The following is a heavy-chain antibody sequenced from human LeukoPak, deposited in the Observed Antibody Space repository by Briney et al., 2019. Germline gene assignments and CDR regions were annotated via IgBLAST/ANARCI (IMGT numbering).Heavy chain of an antibody. CDR2: IYTSGST. J-gene: IGHJ3*02. V-gene: IGHV4-4*09. CDR1: GGSISSYY. Sequence: SETLSLTCTVSGGSISSYYWSWIRQPPGKGLEWIGYIYTSGSTNYNPSLKSRVTISVDTSKNQFSLKLSSVTAADTAVYYCARHEGAGDGYNLGDAFDIWGQGTMVTVSS. D-gene: IGHD5-24*01. CDR3: ARHEGAGDGYNLGDAFDI.